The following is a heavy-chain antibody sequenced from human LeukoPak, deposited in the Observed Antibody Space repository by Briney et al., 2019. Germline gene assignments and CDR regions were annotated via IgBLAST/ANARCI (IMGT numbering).Heavy chain of an antibody. CDR3: ARILYYDFWSGRLGYFDL. D-gene: IGHD3-3*01. V-gene: IGHV4-39*01. CDR1: GGSISSSSYY. Sequence: SETLSLTCTVSGGSISSSSYYWGWIRQPPGKGLEWIGSIYYSGSTCYNPSLKSRVTISVDTSKNQFSLKLSSVTAADTAVYYCARILYYDFWSGRLGYFDLWGRGTLVTVSS. J-gene: IGHJ2*01. CDR2: IYYSGST.